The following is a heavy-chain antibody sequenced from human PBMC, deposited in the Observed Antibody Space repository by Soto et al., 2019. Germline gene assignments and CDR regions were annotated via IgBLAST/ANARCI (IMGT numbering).Heavy chain of an antibody. CDR1: GFTVSSNY. J-gene: IGHJ3*02. V-gene: IGHV3-53*02. Sequence: EVQLVETGGGLIQPGGSLRLSCAASGFTVSSNYMSWVRQAPGKGLEWVSVIYSGGSTYYADSVKGRFTISRDNSKNSLYLQMNSLRPGDTAVYYGAGEGRGQWLVPGAFDIWGQGTMVTVSS. CDR2: IYSGGST. D-gene: IGHD6-19*01. CDR3: AGEGRGQWLVPGAFDI.